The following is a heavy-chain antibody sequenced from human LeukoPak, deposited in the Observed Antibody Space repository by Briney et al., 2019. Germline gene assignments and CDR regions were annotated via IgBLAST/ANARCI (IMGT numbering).Heavy chain of an antibody. Sequence: SETLSLTCTVSGGSISSYYWSWLRQPPGKGLEWIGYIYYSGSTNYNPSLKSRVTISVDTSKNQFSLKLSSVTAADTAVYYCARISPPRLIQLEYYFDYWGQGTLVTVSS. V-gene: IGHV4-59*08. CDR3: ARISPPRLIQLEYYFDY. CDR2: IYYSGST. J-gene: IGHJ4*02. CDR1: GGSISSYY. D-gene: IGHD5-18*01.